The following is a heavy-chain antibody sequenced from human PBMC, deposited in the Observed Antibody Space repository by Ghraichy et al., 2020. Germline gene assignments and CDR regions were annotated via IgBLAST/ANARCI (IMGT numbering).Heavy chain of an antibody. Sequence: ASVKVSCKASASSFTAYFIHWVRQAPGQGLEWMGLVKPNSGDTLYAQKFEDRVTMTRDTSITTAYMELRRLRLNDTAVYFCARCETDEFCPWGQGTPVTVSS. CDR3: ARCETDEFCP. V-gene: IGHV1-2*02. CDR1: ASSFTAYF. J-gene: IGHJ5*02. CDR2: VKPNSGDT. D-gene: IGHD3/OR15-3a*01.